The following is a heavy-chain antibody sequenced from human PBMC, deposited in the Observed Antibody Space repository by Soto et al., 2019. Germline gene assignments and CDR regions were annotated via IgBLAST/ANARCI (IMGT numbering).Heavy chain of an antibody. CDR1: GFTFGGSP. Sequence: EAQLVQSGGGLVQPGGSLQLSCAASGFTFGGSPVHWVRQASGKGLEWVGRIRSDSASSAIAYAASVRGRFTLSRDDSKNTAYLQVNSLEVEDTALYYCGLKGCRRTGCYSLDLWGQGTLVTVSS. D-gene: IGHD2-2*01. CDR2: IRSDSASSAI. V-gene: IGHV3-73*01. J-gene: IGHJ5*02. CDR3: GLKGCRRTGCYSLDL.